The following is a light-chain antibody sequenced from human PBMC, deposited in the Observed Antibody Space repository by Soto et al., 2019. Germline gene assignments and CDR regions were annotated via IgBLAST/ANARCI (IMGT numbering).Light chain of an antibody. V-gene: IGKV1-8*01. CDR2: AAS. CDR1: QGISSY. J-gene: IGKJ1*01. CDR3: QQYYSYPPT. Sequence: AIRMTQSPSSLSASTGDRVTTTCRASQGISSYLAWYQQKPGKAPKLLIYAASTLQSGVASRFSGSGSGTDFTLTITCLQSEDFATYYCQQYYSYPPTFGQGTKVDIK.